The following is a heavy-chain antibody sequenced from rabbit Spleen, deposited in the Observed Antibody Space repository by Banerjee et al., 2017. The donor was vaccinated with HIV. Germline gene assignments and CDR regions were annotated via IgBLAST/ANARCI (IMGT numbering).Heavy chain of an antibody. CDR3: ARDLAGVIGWNFNL. Sequence: QEQLVESRGGLVQPGESLTLTCTASGFTISSSYWMCWVRQAPGKRPEWIASIYGGRNGLSYYASWAKGRFTISKASSTTVTLQMTSLTAADTATYFCARDLAGVIGWNFNLWGQGTLVTVS. CDR2: IYGGRNGLS. J-gene: IGHJ4*01. V-gene: IGHV1S45*01. CDR1: GFTISSSYW. D-gene: IGHD4-1*01.